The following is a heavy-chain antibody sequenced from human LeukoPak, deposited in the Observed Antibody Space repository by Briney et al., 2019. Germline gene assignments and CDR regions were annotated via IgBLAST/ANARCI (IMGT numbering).Heavy chain of an antibody. D-gene: IGHD3-22*01. J-gene: IGHJ4*02. V-gene: IGHV3-48*03. CDR3: AREMDYYDSRPIDY. CDR1: GFTFSAYE. Sequence: PGGSLRLSCAASGFTFSAYEMNWVRQAPGKGLEWVSYISSSDSTIYYADSVRGRFTTSRDNAKNSLYLQMNSLRAEDTAVYYCAREMDYYDSRPIDYWGQGTLVTVSS. CDR2: ISSSDSTI.